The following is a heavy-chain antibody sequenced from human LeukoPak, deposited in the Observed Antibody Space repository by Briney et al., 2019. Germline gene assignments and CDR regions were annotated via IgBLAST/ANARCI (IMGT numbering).Heavy chain of an antibody. V-gene: IGHV3-30-3*01. CDR2: ISYDGSNK. D-gene: IGHD1-7*01. Sequence: GGSLRLSCAASGFTFSSYAMHWVRQAPGKGLEWVAVISYDGSNKYYADSVKGRFTISRDNSRNTLYLQMNSLRAEDTAVYYCATEETTQDFDYWGQGALVTVSS. CDR3: ATEETTQDFDY. J-gene: IGHJ4*02. CDR1: GFTFSSYA.